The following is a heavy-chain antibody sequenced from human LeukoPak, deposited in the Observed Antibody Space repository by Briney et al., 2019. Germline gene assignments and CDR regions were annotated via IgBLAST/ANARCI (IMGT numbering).Heavy chain of an antibody. J-gene: IGHJ4*02. D-gene: IGHD2-15*01. CDR1: GYTFTSYS. Sequence: GASVKVSCKASGYTFTSYSISWVRQAPGQGLEWMGWISAHNGNTIYAQKVKGRVTMTTDTSTGTAYMELRSLKSDDTAVYYCARASYCSGGSCYSDYWGQGTLVTVSS. CDR2: ISAHNGNT. CDR3: ARASYCSGGSCYSDY. V-gene: IGHV1-18*01.